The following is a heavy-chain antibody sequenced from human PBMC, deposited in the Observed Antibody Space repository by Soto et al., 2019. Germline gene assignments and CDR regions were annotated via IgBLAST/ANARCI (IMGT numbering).Heavy chain of an antibody. CDR2: IKSKTDGGTT. D-gene: IGHD1-1*01. CDR3: TTGNLEPRKLDY. J-gene: IGHJ4*02. Sequence: PGGSLRLSCTTSGFTFSNAWMSWVRQAPGKGLEWVGRIKSKTDGGTTDYAAPVKGRFTISRDDSKNTLYLQMNSLKTEDTAVYYCTTGNLEPRKLDYWGQGTLVTVSS. V-gene: IGHV3-15*01. CDR1: GFTFSNAW.